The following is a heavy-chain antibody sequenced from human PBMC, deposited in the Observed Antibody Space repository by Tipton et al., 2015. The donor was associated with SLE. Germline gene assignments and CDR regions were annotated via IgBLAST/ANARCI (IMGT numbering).Heavy chain of an antibody. CDR1: GGSFSGYY. D-gene: IGHD4-23*01. V-gene: IGHV4-34*01. Sequence: GLVKPSETLSLTCAVYGGSFSGYYWSWIRQPPGKGLEWIGEINHSGSTNYNPSLKSRVTISVDTSKNQFSLKLSSVTAADTAVYYCARGGGHDAFDIWGQGTMVTVSS. CDR3: ARGGGHDAFDI. CDR2: INHSGST. J-gene: IGHJ3*02.